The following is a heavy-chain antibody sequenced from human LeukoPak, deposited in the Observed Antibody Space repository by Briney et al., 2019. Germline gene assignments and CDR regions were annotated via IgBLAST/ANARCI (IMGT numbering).Heavy chain of an antibody. CDR2: IWHDGRSI. CDR1: GFSFSTHG. CDR3: AKGFSTLWVNYFDD. J-gene: IGHJ4*02. V-gene: IGHV3-33*06. Sequence: GKSLRLSCVASGFSFSTHGMHWVRQAPGKGLEWVAVIWHDGRSIYNEDSVKGRFTISRDTSENTVYLQMNSLRAEDTAAYYCAKGFSTLWVNYFDDWGQGTPVTVSS. D-gene: IGHD2-21*01.